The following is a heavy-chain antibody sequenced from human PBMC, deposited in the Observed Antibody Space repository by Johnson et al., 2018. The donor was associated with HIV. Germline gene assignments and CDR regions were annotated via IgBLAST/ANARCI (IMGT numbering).Heavy chain of an antibody. CDR2: IKHDGSEK. D-gene: IGHD6-6*01. V-gene: IGHV3-7*02. Sequence: VQLVESGGGVVQPGGSLRLSCAASGFTFSSYWMSWVRQAPGKGLEWVANIKHDGSEKYYVDSVKGRFTISRDNSKNTLYLQMNSLRAEDTAMYYCATSGLTLGSSSSHAFDIWGQGTMVTVSS. J-gene: IGHJ3*02. CDR3: ATSGLTLGSSSSHAFDI. CDR1: GFTFSSYW.